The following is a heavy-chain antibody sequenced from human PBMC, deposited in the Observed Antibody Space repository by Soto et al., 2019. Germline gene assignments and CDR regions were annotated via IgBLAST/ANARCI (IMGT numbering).Heavy chain of an antibody. Sequence: ASVKVSCKASGYTFTSYGISWVRQAPGQGLEWMGWISAYNGNTNYAQKLQGRVTMTTDTSTSTAYMELRSLRSEDTAVYYCALLLRYFDLPSARAFDIWGQGTMVTVSS. J-gene: IGHJ3*02. CDR2: ISAYNGNT. CDR1: GYTFTSYG. D-gene: IGHD3-9*01. CDR3: ALLLRYFDLPSARAFDI. V-gene: IGHV1-18*01.